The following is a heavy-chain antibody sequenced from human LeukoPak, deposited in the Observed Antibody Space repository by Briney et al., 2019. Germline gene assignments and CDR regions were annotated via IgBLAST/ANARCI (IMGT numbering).Heavy chain of an antibody. J-gene: IGHJ5*02. V-gene: IGHV3-74*01. CDR1: GFTLSIYW. Sequence: GGSLRLSCDASGFTLSIYWMNWIRQAPGKGLEWVSRIKCDGSRPTCADSVKGRFTISRDNTKNTVYLQLNSLRAEDTAVYYCAKPDWFDPWGEGTLVTLSS. CDR3: AKPDWFDP. CDR2: IKCDGSRP.